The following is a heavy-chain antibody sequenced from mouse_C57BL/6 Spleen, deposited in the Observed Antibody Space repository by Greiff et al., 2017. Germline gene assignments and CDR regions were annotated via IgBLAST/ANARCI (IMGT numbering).Heavy chain of an antibody. V-gene: IGHV1-80*01. J-gene: IGHJ4*01. CDR2: IYPGDGDT. CDR1: GYAFSSYW. D-gene: IGHD2-1*01. Sequence: VQLQQSGAELVKPGASVKISCKASGYAFSSYWMNWVKQRPGKGLEWIGQIYPGDGDTNYNGKFKGKATLTADKSSSTAYMQLSSLTSEDSAVYFCARTWIYYGTTGDYAMDYWGQGTSVTVSS. CDR3: ARTWIYYGTTGDYAMDY.